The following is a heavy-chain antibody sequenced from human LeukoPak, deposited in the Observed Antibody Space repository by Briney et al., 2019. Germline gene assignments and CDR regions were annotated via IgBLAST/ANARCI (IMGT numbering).Heavy chain of an antibody. V-gene: IGHV1-18*01. D-gene: IGHD6-13*01. CDR3: ARIGVSREAAGRYTDAFDI. J-gene: IGHJ3*02. CDR2: ISTYNDNI. Sequence: ASVKVSCKASGYTFTNYGISWVRQAPGQGLEWMGWISTYNDNINFAQKFQGRVTMTTDTSTNTAYMGLKSLGSDDTAVYYCARIGVSREAAGRYTDAFDIWGQGTVATVSS. CDR1: GYTFTNYG.